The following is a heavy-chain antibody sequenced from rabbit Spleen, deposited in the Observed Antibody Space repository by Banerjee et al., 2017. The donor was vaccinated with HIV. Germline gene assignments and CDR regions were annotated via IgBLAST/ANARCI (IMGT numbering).Heavy chain of an antibody. D-gene: IGHD2-1*01. CDR3: ARDLTSVIGWNFNL. V-gene: IGHV1S47*01. CDR2: IYNGDGST. CDR1: GFDFSSGYD. Sequence: QEQLEESGGGLVQPEGSLTLTCKASGFDFSSGYDMCWVRQAPGKRPEWIACIYNGDGSTYYASWVNGRFSISRSTSLNTVTLQMTSLTAADTATYFCARDLTSVIGWNFNLWGPGTLVTVS. J-gene: IGHJ4*01.